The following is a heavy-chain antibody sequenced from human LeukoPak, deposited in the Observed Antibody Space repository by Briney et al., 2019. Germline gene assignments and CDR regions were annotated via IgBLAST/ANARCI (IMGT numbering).Heavy chain of an antibody. V-gene: IGHV4-61*08. CDR2: IYYSGST. Sequence: SETLSLTCTVSGGSISSGGYYWSWIRQHPGKGLEWIGYIYYSGSTNYNPSLKSRVTISVDTSKNQFSLKLSSVTAADTAVYYCARIRDGYNSIFDYWGQGTLVTVSS. D-gene: IGHD5-24*01. CDR1: GGSISSGGYY. CDR3: ARIRDGYNSIFDY. J-gene: IGHJ4*02.